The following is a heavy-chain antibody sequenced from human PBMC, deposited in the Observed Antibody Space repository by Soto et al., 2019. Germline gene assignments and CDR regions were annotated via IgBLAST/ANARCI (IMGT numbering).Heavy chain of an antibody. V-gene: IGHV3-53*01. J-gene: IGHJ4*02. CDR1: GFTVSSNY. CDR2: IYSGGST. Sequence: EVQLVESGGGLIQPGGSLRLSCAASGFTVSSNYMSWVRQAPGKGLEWVSVIYSGGSTYYADSVKGRFTISRDNSKNTLYLQMNSLRAEDTAVYYCARGHSSGYYGNFDYWGQGTLVTVSS. D-gene: IGHD3-22*01. CDR3: ARGHSSGYYGNFDY.